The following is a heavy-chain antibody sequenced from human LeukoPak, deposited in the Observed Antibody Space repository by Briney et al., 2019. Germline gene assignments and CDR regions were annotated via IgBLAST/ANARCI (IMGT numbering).Heavy chain of an antibody. CDR2: ISSSSSTI. J-gene: IGHJ5*02. Sequence: TGGSLRLSCAASGFTFSGYSMNWVRQAPGKGLEWVSYISSSSSTIYYADSVKGRFTISRDNAKNSLYLQMNSLRAEDTAVYYCARVGWGYSSYEISGSGLDPWGQGTLVTVSS. CDR3: ARVGWGYSSYEISGSGLDP. V-gene: IGHV3-48*01. D-gene: IGHD4-11*01. CDR1: GFTFSGYS.